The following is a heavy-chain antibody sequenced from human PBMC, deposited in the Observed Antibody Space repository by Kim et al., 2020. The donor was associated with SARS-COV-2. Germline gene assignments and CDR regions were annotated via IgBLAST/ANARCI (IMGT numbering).Heavy chain of an antibody. D-gene: IGHD6-13*01. CDR3: ARCIAAGEYGMDV. V-gene: IGHV4-39*01. Sequence: YTPSLKSRVTISVDTSKNQFSLKLSSVTAADTAVYYCARCIAAGEYGMDVWGQGTTVTVSS. J-gene: IGHJ6*02.